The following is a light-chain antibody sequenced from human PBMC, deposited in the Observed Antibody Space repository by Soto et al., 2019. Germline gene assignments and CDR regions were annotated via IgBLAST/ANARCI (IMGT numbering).Light chain of an antibody. CDR2: YDS. CDR1: NIGSKS. J-gene: IGLJ2*01. Sequence: SYELTQPPSVSVAPGKTARMTCGGNNIGSKSVHWYQQQPGQSPVLVIYYDSDRPAGIPERFSGSNSGNTATLTISRVEAGDEADYYCQVWDSSSDHVVFGGGTKLTVL. V-gene: IGLV3-21*04. CDR3: QVWDSSSDHVV.